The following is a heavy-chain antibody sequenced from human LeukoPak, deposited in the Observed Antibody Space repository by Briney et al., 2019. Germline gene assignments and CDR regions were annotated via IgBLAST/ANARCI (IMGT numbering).Heavy chain of an antibody. V-gene: IGHV3-7*01. CDR3: ARDYTATGAMDV. CDR2: IKQDGTVQ. J-gene: IGHJ6*02. CDR1: GFTFSSYS. D-gene: IGHD2-21*02. Sequence: GGSLRLSCAASGFTFSSYSMNWVRQAPGKGLQWLANIKQDGTVQHYVDSVKGRFTISRDNAKNSLFLQMNSLRAEDTALYYCARDYTATGAMDVWGQGTTVTVS.